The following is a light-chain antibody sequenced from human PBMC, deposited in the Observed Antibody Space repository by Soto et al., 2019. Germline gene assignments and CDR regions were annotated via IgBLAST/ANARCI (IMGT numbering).Light chain of an antibody. Sequence: HSVLTQPASVSGSPGQSITISCTGTSSDVGSYNLVSWYQQHPGKAPKLMIYEGSKRPSGVSNRFSGSKSGNTASLTISGLQAGDEADYYCCSYAGSSSVVFGGGTKLTVL. CDR3: CSYAGSSSVV. CDR1: SSDVGSYNL. J-gene: IGLJ2*01. CDR2: EGS. V-gene: IGLV2-23*01.